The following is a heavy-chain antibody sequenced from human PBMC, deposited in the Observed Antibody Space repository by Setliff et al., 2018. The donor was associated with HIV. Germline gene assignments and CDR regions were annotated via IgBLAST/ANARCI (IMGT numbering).Heavy chain of an antibody. J-gene: IGHJ6*04. Sequence: GGSLSLSCAASGFTFSAYSMNWVRQAPGKGLEWVAYIRSSTSVMYYADSVKGRFTISRDNAKDSLYLQMNSLRAEDTALYHCVKEGYDSISGAYMDVWGNGTTVTVSS. CDR3: VKEGYDSISGAYMDV. D-gene: IGHD3-22*01. V-gene: IGHV3-48*01. CDR1: GFTFSAYS. CDR2: IRSSTSVM.